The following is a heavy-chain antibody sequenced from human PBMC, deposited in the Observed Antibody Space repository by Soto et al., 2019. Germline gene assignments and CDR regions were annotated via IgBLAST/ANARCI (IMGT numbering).Heavy chain of an antibody. D-gene: IGHD3-3*01. Sequence: VKVSCKASGGSFGKSAINWVRQTPGQGLEWLGGFIPVYRTLNYAQKFQGRVTITADESTGTAYMTLSSLASDDTAAYYCATGVIWIGYFTVDSWGQGTRVTVSS. CDR1: GGSFGKSA. V-gene: IGHV1-69*13. CDR2: FIPVYRTL. J-gene: IGHJ4*02. CDR3: ATGVIWIGYFTVDS.